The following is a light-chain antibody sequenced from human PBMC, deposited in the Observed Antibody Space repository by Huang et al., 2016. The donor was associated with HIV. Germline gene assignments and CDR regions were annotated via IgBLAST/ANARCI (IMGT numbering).Light chain of an antibody. J-gene: IGKJ2*01. Sequence: VMMSQSPATLAAYPGERVTLSCGASQSVNTNLAWYQQKHGQPPRLLIYSASTRASGVPARFAGSGYGTEFTLTIDSLKSDDFAVYYCQQYNKWPPEYTFGQGTRLEIK. CDR3: QQYNKWPPEYT. CDR1: QSVNTN. CDR2: SAS. V-gene: IGKV3-15*01.